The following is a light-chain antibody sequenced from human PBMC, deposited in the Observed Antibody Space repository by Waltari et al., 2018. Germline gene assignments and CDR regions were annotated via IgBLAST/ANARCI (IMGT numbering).Light chain of an antibody. V-gene: IGKV1-5*03. CDR3: QHYSGFPAT. Sequence: DIQLTQSPSTLPASVGDRVTITCRASQSVSSWMAWYQQKPGKAPKLLIYKASTFQSGVPSRFSGSGSGTEFTLTISSLEPEDFATYYCQHYSGFPATFGQGTTVDIK. CDR1: QSVSSW. J-gene: IGKJ1*01. CDR2: KAS.